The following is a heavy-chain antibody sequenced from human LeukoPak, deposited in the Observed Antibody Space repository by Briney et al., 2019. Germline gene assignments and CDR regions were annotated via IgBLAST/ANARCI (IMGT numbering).Heavy chain of an antibody. D-gene: IGHD2-2*01. J-gene: IGHJ3*02. CDR2: IRYDGSNK. CDR1: GFTFSSYG. V-gene: IGHV3-30*02. CDR3: AILREVKYQLLNDAFDI. Sequence: PGGSLRLSCAAPGFTFSSYGMHWVRQAPGKGLEWVAFIRYDGSNKYYADSVKGRFTISRDNSKNTLYLQMNSLRAEDTAVYYCAILREVKYQLLNDAFDIWGQGTMVTVSS.